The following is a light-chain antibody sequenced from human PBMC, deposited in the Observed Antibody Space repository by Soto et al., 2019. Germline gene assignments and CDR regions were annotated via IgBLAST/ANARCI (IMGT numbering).Light chain of an antibody. Sequence: EIVLTQSPGTLSVSPGERATLSCRASQSVRSSYLAWYQQNPGQAPTRLIYGASSRATGIPDRLTGGGSGTDFILTVSRLEPEYFAVYNCQQYGSSPPWAVGQGTKVDI. V-gene: IGKV3-20*01. J-gene: IGKJ1*01. CDR1: QSVRSSY. CDR2: GAS. CDR3: QQYGSSPPWA.